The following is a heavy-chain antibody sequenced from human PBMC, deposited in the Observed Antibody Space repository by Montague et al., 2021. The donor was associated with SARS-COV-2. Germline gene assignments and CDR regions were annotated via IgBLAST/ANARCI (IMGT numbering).Heavy chain of an antibody. Sequence: SLRFSCAASGFIFSDYYMSWIRQAPGKGLEWVSYISNSGSYTNYADSVKGRFTISRDNAKNSLYLQMNSLRAEDTAVYYCAKSSLLWFGRPFDFWGQGTLVTVSS. J-gene: IGHJ4*02. V-gene: IGHV3-11*03. D-gene: IGHD3-10*01. CDR2: ISNSGSYT. CDR1: GFIFSDYY. CDR3: AKSSLLWFGRPFDF.